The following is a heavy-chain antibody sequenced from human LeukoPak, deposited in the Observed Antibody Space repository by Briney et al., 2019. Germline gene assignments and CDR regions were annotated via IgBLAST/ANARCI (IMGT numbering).Heavy chain of an antibody. V-gene: IGHV3-21*01. CDR3: ARGGVSSLDYYYYYMDV. Sequence: GGSLRLSCAASRFTFSSYSMNWVRQAPGTGVGWGSSISSSSTIYYADSVKGRFTISRDNAKNSLYLQMNSLRAEDTAVYYCARGGVSSLDYYYYYMDVWGKGTTVTISS. D-gene: IGHD2-15*01. CDR2: ISSSSTI. J-gene: IGHJ6*03. CDR1: RFTFSSYS.